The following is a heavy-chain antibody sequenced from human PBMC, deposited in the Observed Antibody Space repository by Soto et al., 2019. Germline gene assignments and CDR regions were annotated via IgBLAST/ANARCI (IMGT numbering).Heavy chain of an antibody. D-gene: IGHD5-18*01. J-gene: IGHJ4*02. V-gene: IGHV4-4*07. CDR3: ARGGYSYGYSDY. Sequence: SETLSLTCTVSGGSISSYYWSWIRQPAGKGLEWIGRIYTSGSANYNPSLKSRVTMSVDTSKNQFSLKLSSVTAADTAVYYCARGGYSYGYSDYWGQGTLVTVSS. CDR1: GGSISSYY. CDR2: IYTSGSA.